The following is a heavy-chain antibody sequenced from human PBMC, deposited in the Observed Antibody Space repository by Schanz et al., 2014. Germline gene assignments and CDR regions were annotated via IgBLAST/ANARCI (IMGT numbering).Heavy chain of an antibody. CDR3: AKDAPYPFDL. J-gene: IGHJ2*01. CDR2: VSRSTPDI. CDR1: GFTFSSYS. V-gene: IGHV3-48*01. Sequence: EVQLVESGGGLVQPGGSLRLSCTASGFTFSSYSMNWVRQAPGKGLEWVSYVSRSTPDIYYADSVKGRFTVSRDNAENALYLQMNNLRAEDTAIYYCAKDAPYPFDLWGRGTLITVSS.